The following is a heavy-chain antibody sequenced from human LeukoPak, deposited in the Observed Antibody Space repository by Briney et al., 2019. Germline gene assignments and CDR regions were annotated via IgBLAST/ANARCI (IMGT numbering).Heavy chain of an antibody. V-gene: IGHV4-30-4*01. CDR3: AREKCSGGICYSGFDC. Sequence: PSQTLSLTCTVSGGSISSGDYFWSWIRQPPGKGLEWIGYIYYSGSTYYNSSLKSRVTISIDTSKNQFSLKLSSVTAAATAVYYCAREKCSGGICYSGFDCWGQGTLVTVSS. J-gene: IGHJ4*02. CDR2: IYYSGST. CDR1: GGSISSGDYF. D-gene: IGHD2-15*01.